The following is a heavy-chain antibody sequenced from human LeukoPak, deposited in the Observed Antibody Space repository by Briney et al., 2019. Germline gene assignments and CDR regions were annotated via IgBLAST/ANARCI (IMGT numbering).Heavy chain of an antibody. J-gene: IGHJ4*02. CDR3: AKESQLSYSGTFYIDY. D-gene: IGHD1-26*01. Sequence: PGGSLRLSCAASGFIFSSYGVNWVRQSPGKGLEWVGFIRYDGSNKYYADSVEGRFTISRDSSKNTVYLQMNSLKTEDTAVYYCAKESQLSYSGTFYIDYWGQGTLVTVSS. CDR2: IRYDGSNK. CDR1: GFIFSSYG. V-gene: IGHV3-30*02.